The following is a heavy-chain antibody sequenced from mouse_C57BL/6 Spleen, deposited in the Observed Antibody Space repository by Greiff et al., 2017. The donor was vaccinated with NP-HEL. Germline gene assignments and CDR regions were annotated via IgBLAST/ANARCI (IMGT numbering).Heavy chain of an antibody. CDR3: ARGSGYLYFDY. D-gene: IGHD3-2*02. Sequence: EVQLQQSGPELVKPGASVKISCKASGYTFTDYYMNWVKQSHGKSLEWIGDINPNNGGTSYNQKFKGKATLTVDKSSSTAYMELRSLTSEDSAVYYCARGSGYLYFDYWGQGTTLTVSS. CDR1: GYTFTDYY. J-gene: IGHJ2*01. V-gene: IGHV1-26*01. CDR2: INPNNGGT.